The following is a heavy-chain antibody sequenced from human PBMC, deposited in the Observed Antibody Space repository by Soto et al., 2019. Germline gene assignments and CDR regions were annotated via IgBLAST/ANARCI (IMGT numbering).Heavy chain of an antibody. V-gene: IGHV3-23*01. CDR1: GFTFSEFA. D-gene: IGHD1-26*01. CDR3: VKKIAGTTTSGAYWSFDL. CDR2: ISGGGDAT. Sequence: EVQLLESGGGLVQPGGPLTLSCAASGFTFSEFAMNWVRQAPGKGLEWVSGISGGGDATFYADSVKGRFTISRVQSKNTVYLQMNGLRADDTAVYYCVKKIAGTTTSGAYWSFDLWGRGTLVTVSS. J-gene: IGHJ2*01.